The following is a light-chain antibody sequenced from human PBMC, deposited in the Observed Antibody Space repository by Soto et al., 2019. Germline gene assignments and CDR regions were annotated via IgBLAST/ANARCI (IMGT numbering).Light chain of an antibody. CDR2: GAS. CDR3: QQYGNFPYT. V-gene: IGKV3-20*01. J-gene: IGKJ2*01. Sequence: EIVLTQSPGTLSLSPGDRATLSCRASQSVPSDWLAWYRHKPGQAPRLLICGASSRATGVPDRVSGSVSGTDFTLIINGLEPEDFAVYYCQQYGNFPYTFGQGTKLDI. CDR1: QSVPSDW.